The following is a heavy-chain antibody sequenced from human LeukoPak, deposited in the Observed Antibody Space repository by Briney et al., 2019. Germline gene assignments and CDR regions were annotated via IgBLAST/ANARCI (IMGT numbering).Heavy chain of an antibody. CDR1: GFIFSDHH. V-gene: IGHV3-72*01. D-gene: IGHD3-10*01. Sequence: PGGSLRLSCAASGFIFSDHHMDWVRQAPGKGRKGFGRVRNKANTYSTNYAASVKGRFSITRDDSMNSVYLQMNSLKTEDTAVYYCVRVWRGYYFDSWGQGILVTVSS. J-gene: IGHJ4*02. CDR3: VRVWRGYYFDS. CDR2: VRNKANTYST.